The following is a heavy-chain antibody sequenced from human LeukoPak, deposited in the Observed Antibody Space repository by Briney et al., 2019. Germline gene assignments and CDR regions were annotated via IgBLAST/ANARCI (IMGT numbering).Heavy chain of an antibody. D-gene: IGHD6-19*01. CDR3: TSPLSIAVADPFDS. Sequence: PGGSLRLSCAASGFAFSDNWMHWVRQAPGKGLEWVSAINSDGSSINYADSVQGRFTISRDNAKNMLYLQMDSLRAEDTSVYYCTSPLSIAVADPFDSWGQGTLVTVSS. J-gene: IGHJ4*02. CDR1: GFAFSDNW. CDR2: INSDGSSI. V-gene: IGHV3-74*01.